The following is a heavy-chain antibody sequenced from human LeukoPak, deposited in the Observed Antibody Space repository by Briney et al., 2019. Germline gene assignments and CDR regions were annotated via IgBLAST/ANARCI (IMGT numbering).Heavy chain of an antibody. CDR3: ARTIRDRDAFDI. Sequence: ASVKVSCKASGYTFTSYDINWVRQATGQGLEWMGWMNPNSGNTGYAQKFQGRVTMTRDTSISTAYMELSRLRSDDTAVYYCARTIRDRDAFDIWGQGTMVTVSS. D-gene: IGHD5-24*01. V-gene: IGHV1-8*01. CDR1: GYTFTSYD. CDR2: MNPNSGNT. J-gene: IGHJ3*02.